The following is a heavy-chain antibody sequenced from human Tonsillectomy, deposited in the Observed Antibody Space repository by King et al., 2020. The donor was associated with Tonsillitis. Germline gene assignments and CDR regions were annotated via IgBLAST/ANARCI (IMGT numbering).Heavy chain of an antibody. CDR2: ISGSGGSR. V-gene: IGHV3-23*04. D-gene: IGHD6-19*01. Sequence: VQLVESGRNLVQPGGSLRLSCAASGFTFSSYAISWVRQAPGKGLEWVSAISGSGGSRYYADSVKGRFTISRDNSKNMLYLQMNSLRAEDTAVYYCAKEAVAPSYWYFDLWGRGTLVTVSS. J-gene: IGHJ2*01. CDR3: AKEAVAPSYWYFDL. CDR1: GFTFSSYA.